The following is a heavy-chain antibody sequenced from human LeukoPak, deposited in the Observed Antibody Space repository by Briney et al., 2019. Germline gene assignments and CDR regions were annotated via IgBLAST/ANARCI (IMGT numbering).Heavy chain of an antibody. CDR2: INSDGSSI. V-gene: IGHV3-74*01. Sequence: GGSLRVSCAAPGFTFISYWMHWVRQAPGKGLVWVSRINSDGSSISYADSVKGRFTISRDNAKDTLYLQMNSLRAEDTAVYYCTRDREQQPTYDYWGQGTLVTVSS. J-gene: IGHJ4*02. CDR1: GFTFISYW. CDR3: TRDREQQPTYDY. D-gene: IGHD6-13*01.